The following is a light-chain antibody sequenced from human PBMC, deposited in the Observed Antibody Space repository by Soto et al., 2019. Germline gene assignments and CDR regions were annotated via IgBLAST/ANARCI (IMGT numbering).Light chain of an antibody. CDR3: QQYGSSSLT. Sequence: EIVLTQSPGTLSLSPGERATLSCRASQSVSSSYLAWYQQKPGQAPRLLTYGTSSRATAIPDRFSGSGSGTDFTLTISRLEPEDFAVYYCQQYGSSSLTFGQGTKVEIK. J-gene: IGKJ1*01. V-gene: IGKV3-20*01. CDR1: QSVSSSY. CDR2: GTS.